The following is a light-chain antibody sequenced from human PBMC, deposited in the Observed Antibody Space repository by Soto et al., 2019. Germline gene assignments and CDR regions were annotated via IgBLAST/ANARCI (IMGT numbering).Light chain of an antibody. CDR3: QQYYTTART. CDR1: HIVLDSTDKKNW. J-gene: IGKJ1*01. V-gene: IGKV4-1*01. Sequence: IVMTHARDSLAVSLSERATLNCKSSHIVLDSTDKKNWLSWFQLKLGQPPKLLIYWASTRESGVPGRFSGSGSGTDFTLTISRLQAEDVAVYYCQQYYTTARTFGQGTKVDIK. CDR2: WAS.